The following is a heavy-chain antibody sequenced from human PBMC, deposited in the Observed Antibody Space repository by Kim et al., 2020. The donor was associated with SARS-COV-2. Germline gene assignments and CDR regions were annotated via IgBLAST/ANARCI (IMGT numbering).Heavy chain of an antibody. CDR3: TRVPPYSNSWWDAFDI. CDR2: IRSKANSYAT. D-gene: IGHD6-13*01. Sequence: SLRLSCSASFFPFSDSARGWVGQASGKGLEWVGRIRSKANSYATAYDVSVKGRFIISRDDSKNTAYLQMNSLKTEDTAIYYCTRVPPYSNSWWDAFDIWGQGTMVTVSS. J-gene: IGHJ3*02. CDR1: FFPFSDSA. V-gene: IGHV3-73*01.